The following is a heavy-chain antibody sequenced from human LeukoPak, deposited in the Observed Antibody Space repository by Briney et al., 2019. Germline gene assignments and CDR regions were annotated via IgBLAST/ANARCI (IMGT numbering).Heavy chain of an antibody. V-gene: IGHV3-21*01. J-gene: IGHJ4*02. CDR2: ISSSSSYI. CDR1: GFPFNSFW. CDR3: ARDYSGYDLFDY. D-gene: IGHD5-12*01. Sequence: PGGSLRLSCAASGFPFNSFWMHWVRQAPGKGLEWVSSISSSSSYIYYADSVRGRFTISRDNAKNSLYLQMNSLRAEDTAVYYCARDYSGYDLFDYWGQGTLVTVSS.